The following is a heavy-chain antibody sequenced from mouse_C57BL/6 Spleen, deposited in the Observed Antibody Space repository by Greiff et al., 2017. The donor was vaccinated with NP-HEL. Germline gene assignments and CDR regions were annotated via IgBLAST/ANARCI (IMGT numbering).Heavy chain of an antibody. CDR2: INYDGSST. CDR3: AREDYYGNYLDY. D-gene: IGHD2-1*01. J-gene: IGHJ2*01. V-gene: IGHV5-16*01. CDR1: GFTFSDYY. Sequence: EVKLVESEGGLVQPGSSMKLSCTASGFTFSDYYMAWVRQVPEKGLEWVANINYDGSSTYYLDSLKSRFIISRDNAKNILYLQMSSLKSEDTATYYCAREDYYGNYLDYWGQGTTLTVSS.